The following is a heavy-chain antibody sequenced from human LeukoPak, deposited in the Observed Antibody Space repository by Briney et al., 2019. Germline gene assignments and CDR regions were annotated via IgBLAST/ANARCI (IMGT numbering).Heavy chain of an antibody. CDR1: GGSFSGYY. D-gene: IGHD3-10*01. Sequence: SETRSLTCAVYGGSFSGYYWSWIRQPPGEGLEWIGEISHSGSTNYNPSLKSRVTISVDTSKNQFSLQLSSVTAADTAVYYCARRLTFRGFGELFGWFDPWGQGTLVTVSS. CDR3: ARRLTFRGFGELFGWFDP. CDR2: ISHSGST. V-gene: IGHV4-34*01. J-gene: IGHJ5*02.